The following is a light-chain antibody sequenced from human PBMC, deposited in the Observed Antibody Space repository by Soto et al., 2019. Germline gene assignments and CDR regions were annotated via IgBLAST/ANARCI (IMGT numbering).Light chain of an antibody. Sequence: QSVLTQPPSASGSPGQSVSISCTGTSSDVGGYNYVSWYQQYPGKAPKLMIYEVTKRPSGVPDRFSGSKSGNTASLTVSGLQAEDEADYYCNSYGGSNNLVFGTGTKVT. J-gene: IGLJ1*01. V-gene: IGLV2-8*01. CDR1: SSDVGGYNY. CDR2: EVT. CDR3: NSYGGSNNLV.